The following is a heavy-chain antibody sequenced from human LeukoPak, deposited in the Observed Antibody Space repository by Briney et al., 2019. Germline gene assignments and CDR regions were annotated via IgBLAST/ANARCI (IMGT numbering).Heavy chain of an antibody. Sequence: SDTLSLTCTVSGGSLSSSRYYWAWIRQPPGKGLEWIGSIYYSGDTYYNPSLKSRRVTISVDTSKNQFSLRLSSVTAADTAVYYCARHQWHYYYYMGVWGKGSTVTVSS. CDR1: GGSLSSSRYY. D-gene: IGHD6-19*01. J-gene: IGHJ6*03. V-gene: IGHV4-39*01. CDR2: IYYSGDT. CDR3: ARHQWHYYYYMGV.